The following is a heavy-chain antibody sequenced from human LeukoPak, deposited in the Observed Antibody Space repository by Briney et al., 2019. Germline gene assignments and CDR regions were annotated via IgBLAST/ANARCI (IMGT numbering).Heavy chain of an antibody. Sequence: SQTLSLTCTVSGGSISSGGYYWSWIRQHPGKGLEWIGYIYYSGSTYYNPSLKSRVTISVDTSKNQFSLKLSSVTAADTAVYYCARGWGWLQPKYFDYWGQGTLVTVSS. CDR3: ARGWGWLQPKYFDY. CDR1: GGSISSGGYY. V-gene: IGHV4-31*03. CDR2: IYYSGST. D-gene: IGHD5-24*01. J-gene: IGHJ4*02.